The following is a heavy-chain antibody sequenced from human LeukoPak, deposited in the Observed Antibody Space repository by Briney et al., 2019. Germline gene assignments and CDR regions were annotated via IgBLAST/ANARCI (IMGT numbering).Heavy chain of an antibody. J-gene: IGHJ4*02. CDR3: ARSTPADIVVVPAAIDYFDY. CDR2: IIPIFGTA. V-gene: IGHV1-69*05. Sequence: SVKVSCKASGGTFSSYAISWVRQAPGQGLEWMGRIIPIFGTANYAQKSQGRVTITTDESTSTAYMELSSLRSEDTAVYYCARSTPADIVVVPAAIDYFDYWGQGTLVTVSS. CDR1: GGTFSSYA. D-gene: IGHD2-2*02.